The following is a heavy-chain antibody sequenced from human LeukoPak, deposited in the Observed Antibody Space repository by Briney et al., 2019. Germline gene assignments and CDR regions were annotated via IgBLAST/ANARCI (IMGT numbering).Heavy chain of an antibody. CDR3: ARDRWRWAFDI. Sequence: PSETLSLTCAVYGGSFSGYYWSWIRQPPARGLEWIGEINHSGSTNYNPSLKSRVTISVDTSKNQFSLKLSSVTAADTAVYYCARDRWRWAFDIWGQGTMVTVSS. V-gene: IGHV4-34*01. CDR2: INHSGST. D-gene: IGHD4-23*01. CDR1: GGSFSGYY. J-gene: IGHJ3*02.